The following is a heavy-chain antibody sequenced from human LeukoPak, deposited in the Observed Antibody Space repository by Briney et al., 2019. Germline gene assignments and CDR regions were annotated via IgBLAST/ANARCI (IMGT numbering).Heavy chain of an antibody. CDR3: ARQNHYYYHMDV. V-gene: IGHV5-51*01. CDR2: IHPEDSYT. Sequence: GESLKISCNASGYVFIRHWIGWVRQVPGKGLEWMGVIHPEDSYTRYNPAFQGQVTLSVDETTSTAYLQLSSLKASDTAIYYCARQNHYYYHMDVWGRGTTVTVSS. J-gene: IGHJ6*03. CDR1: GYVFIRHW.